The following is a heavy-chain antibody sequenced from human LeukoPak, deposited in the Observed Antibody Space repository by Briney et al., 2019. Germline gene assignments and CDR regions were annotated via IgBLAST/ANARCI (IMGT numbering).Heavy chain of an antibody. CDR1: LFTLSSYS. D-gene: IGHD2-15*01. CDR3: ARDQGDCSGGSCYDVGWFDP. Sequence: PVGSLRLSCVASLFTLSSYSMNWVRQAPGRGREWVSYISRSSSTIYYADTVKGRFTISRDNAKNSLYLQMNCLRDEDTAVYYCARDQGDCSGGSCYDVGWFDPWGQGTLVTVSS. J-gene: IGHJ5*02. CDR2: ISRSSSTI. V-gene: IGHV3-48*02.